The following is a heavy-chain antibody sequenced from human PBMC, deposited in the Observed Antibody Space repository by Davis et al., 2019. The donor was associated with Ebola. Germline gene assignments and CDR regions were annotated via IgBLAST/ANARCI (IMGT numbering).Heavy chain of an antibody. CDR2: ISSSSSTI. Sequence: GGSLRLSCAASGFTFSSYSMNWVRQAPGKGLEWVSYISSSSSTIYYADSVKGRFTISRDNAKNSLYLQMNSLRDEDTAVYYCAREGGDTVMVTSLFDYWGQGTLVTVSS. J-gene: IGHJ4*02. D-gene: IGHD5-18*01. CDR3: AREGGDTVMVTSLFDY. CDR1: GFTFSSYS. V-gene: IGHV3-48*02.